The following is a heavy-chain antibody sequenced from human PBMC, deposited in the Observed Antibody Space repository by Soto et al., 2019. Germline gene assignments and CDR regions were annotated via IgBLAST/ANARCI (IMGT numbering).Heavy chain of an antibody. V-gene: IGHV1-69*13. Sequence: SVKVSCKXSGGTFSSYAISWVRQAPGQGLEWMGWITPFCHAPNYAQKFQGRVTMTADESTSIVFMEMSSLRFEDTAVYYCASSRGDAHPRDGMDVWGQGTTVTVSS. J-gene: IGHJ6*02. CDR3: ASSRGDAHPRDGMDV. D-gene: IGHD3-10*01. CDR1: GGTFSSYA. CDR2: ITPFCHAP.